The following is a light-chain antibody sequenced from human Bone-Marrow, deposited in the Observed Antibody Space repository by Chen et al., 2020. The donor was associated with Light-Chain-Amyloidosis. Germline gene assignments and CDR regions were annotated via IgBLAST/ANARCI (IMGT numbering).Light chain of an antibody. Sequence: QSVLTQPPSVSGAPGHRVTISCTGSSSNIGAGYDVHWYQQLPGTAPKLLIFGNTNRPSGVPDRFSASKSGTSASLAITGLQAEDEADYYCQSYDSSLSGSVVFGGGTKLTVL. CDR2: GNT. CDR3: QSYDSSLSGSVV. CDR1: SSNIGAGYD. J-gene: IGLJ2*01. V-gene: IGLV1-40*01.